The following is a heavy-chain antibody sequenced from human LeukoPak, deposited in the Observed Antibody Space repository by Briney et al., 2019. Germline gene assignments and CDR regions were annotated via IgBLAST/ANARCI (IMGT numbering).Heavy chain of an antibody. D-gene: IGHD2-15*01. V-gene: IGHV3-23*01. CDR3: ASTFPYCGGGSCAL. CDR1: GFTFSSYA. J-gene: IGHJ4*02. CDR2: ISGSGGST. Sequence: GGSLRLSCAASGFTFSSYALTWVRQAPGKGLEWVSAISGSGGSTYYADSVKGRFTSSRDNAKNSLYLQMNSLRDDDTAIHYCASTFPYCGGGSCALGGRGPLVTVSS.